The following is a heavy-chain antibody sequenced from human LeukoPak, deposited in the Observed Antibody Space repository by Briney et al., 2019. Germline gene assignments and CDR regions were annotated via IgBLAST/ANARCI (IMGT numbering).Heavy chain of an antibody. V-gene: IGHV6-1*01. CDR2: TYYRSKWYN. CDR1: GDSVSSNSAA. CDR3: ARAGDFWSGWSNWFDP. Sequence: SQTLSLTCAISGDSVSSNSAAWNWIRQSPSRGLEWLGRTYYRSKWYNDYAVSVKSRITINPDTSKNQFSLQLNSVTPEDTAVYYCARAGDFWSGWSNWFDPWGQGTLVTVSS. D-gene: IGHD3-3*01. J-gene: IGHJ5*02.